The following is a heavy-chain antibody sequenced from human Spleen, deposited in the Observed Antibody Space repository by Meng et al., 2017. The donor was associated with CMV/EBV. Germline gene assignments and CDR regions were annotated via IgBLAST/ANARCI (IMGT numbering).Heavy chain of an antibody. D-gene: IGHD6-19*01. CDR3: ARDVGWLADY. CDR1: GFSFSSYW. J-gene: IGHJ4*02. CDR2: VKTDGSGI. V-gene: IGHV3-74*01. Sequence: GESLKISCVASGFSFSSYWMVWVRQVPGKGLVWVSRVKTDGSGISYGDSVKGRFTISRDNAKNTLYLQMNSLRAEDTAVYYCARDVGWLADYWGQGTLVTVSS.